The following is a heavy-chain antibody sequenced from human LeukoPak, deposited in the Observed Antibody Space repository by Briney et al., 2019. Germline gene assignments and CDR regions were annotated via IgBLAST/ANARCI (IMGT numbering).Heavy chain of an antibody. D-gene: IGHD7-27*01. V-gene: IGHV3-23*01. CDR3: VSRAGSPWGPFDD. Sequence: QPGGSLRLSCAASGFTFSDYAINWVRQAPGKGLEWVSTISRSGVISYYADSVKGRFTISRDNSNNTLYLHMNSLRAEDTAVYYCVSRAGSPWGPFDDWGQGTLVTVSS. CDR2: ISRSGVIS. J-gene: IGHJ4*02. CDR1: GFTFSDYA.